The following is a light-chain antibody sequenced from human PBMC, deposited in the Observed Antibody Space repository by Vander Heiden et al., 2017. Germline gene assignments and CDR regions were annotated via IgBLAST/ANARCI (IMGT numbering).Light chain of an antibody. Sequence: EIVFTQSPATLPLSPGERATLSCRASQSVSSDLAWYQQKPGQAPRLLIYDASNRATGIPARFSGSGSGTDFTLTISSLEPEDFAVYYCQQRSNWPRTFGQGTKVEIK. CDR3: QQRSNWPRT. CDR2: DAS. CDR1: QSVSSD. V-gene: IGKV3-11*01. J-gene: IGKJ1*01.